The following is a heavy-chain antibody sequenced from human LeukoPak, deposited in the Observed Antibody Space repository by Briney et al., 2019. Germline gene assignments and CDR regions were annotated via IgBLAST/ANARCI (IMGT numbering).Heavy chain of an antibody. CDR1: GFTFSSFG. D-gene: IGHD6-13*01. V-gene: IGHV3-33*06. Sequence: TGGSLRLSCAASGFTFSSFGMHWVRQAPGKGLEWVAVIWYDGSNKYYADSVKGRFAISRDNSKNTLSLQMNSLRAEDTAVYYCAKDAAGSGSWANYWGQGALVTVSS. CDR2: IWYDGSNK. CDR3: AKDAAGSGSWANY. J-gene: IGHJ4*02.